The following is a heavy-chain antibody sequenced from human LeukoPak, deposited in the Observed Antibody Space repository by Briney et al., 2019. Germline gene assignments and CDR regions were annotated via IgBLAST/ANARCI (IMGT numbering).Heavy chain of an antibody. Sequence: PGGSLRLSCAASGFTFSSYGMHWVRQAPGKGLEWVAVISYDGSNKYYADSVKGRFTISRDNSKNTLYLQMNSLRVEDTVVYSCTRGPRPLRYCSGASCPSYYSGMDVWGQGTTVTVSS. CDR3: TRGPRPLRYCSGASCPSYYSGMDV. CDR1: GFTFSSYG. J-gene: IGHJ6*02. D-gene: IGHD2-15*01. V-gene: IGHV3-30*03. CDR2: ISYDGSNK.